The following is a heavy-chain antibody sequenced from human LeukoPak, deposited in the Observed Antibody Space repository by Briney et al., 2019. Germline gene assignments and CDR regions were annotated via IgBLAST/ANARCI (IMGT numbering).Heavy chain of an antibody. V-gene: IGHV1-69*02. CDR2: IIPILGIA. Sequence: SVKVSCKASGGTFSSYTISWVRQAPGQGLEWMGRIIPILGIANYAQKFQGRVTITADKSTSTAYMELSSLRSEDTAVYYCARVAEPGLFDYWGQGTLVTVSS. J-gene: IGHJ4*02. D-gene: IGHD1-14*01. CDR1: GGTFSSYT. CDR3: ARVAEPGLFDY.